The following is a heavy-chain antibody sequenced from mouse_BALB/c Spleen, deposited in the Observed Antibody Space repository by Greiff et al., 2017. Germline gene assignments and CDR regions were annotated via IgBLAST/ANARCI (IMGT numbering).Heavy chain of an antibody. CDR3: TREGWYFDY. V-gene: IGHV5-6-4*01. CDR1: GFTFSSYT. CDR2: ISSGGSYT. D-gene: IGHD1-1*02. J-gene: IGHJ2*01. Sequence: EVQGVESGGGLVKPGGSLKLSCAASGFTFSSYTMSWVRQTPEKRLEWVATISSGGSYTYYPDSVKGRFTISRDNAKNTLYLQMSSLKSEDTAMYYCTREGWYFDYWGQGTTLTVSS.